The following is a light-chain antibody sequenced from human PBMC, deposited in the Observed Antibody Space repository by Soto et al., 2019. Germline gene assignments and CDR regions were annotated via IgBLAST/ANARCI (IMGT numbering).Light chain of an antibody. CDR1: QGIGNH. CDR2: AAY. J-gene: IGKJ1*01. V-gene: IGKV1-17*01. Sequence: IQMTPSPSSLSASVGDRVTITCRASQGIGNHLGWYQQKPGKAPKRLIYAAYRLESVVPSRFSGSGSGAEFTRKISILQAKDFANYCGLQHNIYPLTFGPGTKVEIK. CDR3: LQHNIYPLT.